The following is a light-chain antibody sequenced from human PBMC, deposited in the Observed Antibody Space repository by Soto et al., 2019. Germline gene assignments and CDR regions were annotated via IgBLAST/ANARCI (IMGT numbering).Light chain of an antibody. CDR3: QQYRDWPPT. Sequence: EIVVTQSPATLSVSAGERATLSCRASQSVGNNCAWYQQKPGQAPRLLIFATSTRATGVPARFSGSGSGTEFTLTISSLQSEDFAVHYCQQYRDWPPTFGGGAKVEIE. V-gene: IGKV3-15*01. CDR1: QSVGNN. J-gene: IGKJ4*01. CDR2: ATS.